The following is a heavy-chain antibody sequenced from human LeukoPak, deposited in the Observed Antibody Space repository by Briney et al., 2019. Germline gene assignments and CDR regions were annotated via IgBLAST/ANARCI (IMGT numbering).Heavy chain of an antibody. J-gene: IGHJ4*02. CDR2: ISYDGSNK. Sequence: GGSLRLSCAASGFTFSSYAMHWVRQAPGKGLEWVAVISYDGSNKYYADSVKGRFTISRDNSKNTLYLQMNSLRAVDTAVYYCAREGSYPPYYFDYWGQGTLVTVSS. D-gene: IGHD1-26*01. V-gene: IGHV3-30-3*01. CDR3: AREGSYPPYYFDY. CDR1: GFTFSSYA.